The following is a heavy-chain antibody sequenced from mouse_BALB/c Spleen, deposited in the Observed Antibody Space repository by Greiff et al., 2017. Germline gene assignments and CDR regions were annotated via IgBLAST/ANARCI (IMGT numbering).Heavy chain of an antibody. Sequence: QVQLKESGAELVRPGTSVKVSCKASGYAFTNYLIEWVKQRPGQGLEWIGVINPGSGGTNYNEKFKGKATLTADKSSSTAYMQLSSLTSDDSAVYFCARRIYYDYAGNYFDYWGQGTTLTVSS. CDR3: ARRIYYDYAGNYFDY. V-gene: IGHV1-54*01. CDR1: GYAFTNYL. J-gene: IGHJ2*01. CDR2: INPGSGGT. D-gene: IGHD2-4*01.